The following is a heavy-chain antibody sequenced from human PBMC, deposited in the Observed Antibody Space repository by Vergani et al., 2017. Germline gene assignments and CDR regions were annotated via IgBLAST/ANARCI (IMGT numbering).Heavy chain of an antibody. CDR2: IIPIFGTA. J-gene: IGHJ3*02. D-gene: IGHD3-22*01. Sequence: QVQLVQSGAEVKKPGSSVKVSCKASGGTFSSYAISWVRQAPGQGLEWMGGIIPIFGTANHAQKFQGRVTITADESTSTAYRELSCLRSEDTAVYYCAGERREDYYDSSGAFDIWGQGTMVTVSS. CDR3: AGERREDYYDSSGAFDI. V-gene: IGHV1-69*01. CDR1: GGTFSSYA.